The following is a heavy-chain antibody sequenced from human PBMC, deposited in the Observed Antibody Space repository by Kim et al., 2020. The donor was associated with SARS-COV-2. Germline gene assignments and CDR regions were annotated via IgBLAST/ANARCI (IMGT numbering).Heavy chain of an antibody. Sequence: ASVKVSCKASGYTFNTYPIHWLRQAPGQTLEWMGWVNAANDKTKYSQKFQGRITISRDTSANTAYMELRSLTTKDTAFYYCVRDMNPTAYDYGGQGTLIT. CDR3: VRDMNPTAYDY. J-gene: IGHJ4*02. CDR1: GYTFNTYP. CDR2: VNAANDKT. V-gene: IGHV1-3*01. D-gene: IGHD4-4*01.